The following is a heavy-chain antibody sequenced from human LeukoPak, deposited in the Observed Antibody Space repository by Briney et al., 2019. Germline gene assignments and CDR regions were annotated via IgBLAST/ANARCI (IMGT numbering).Heavy chain of an antibody. J-gene: IGHJ6*02. V-gene: IGHV3-74*01. CDR1: GFTFNTYT. Sequence: PGGSLRLSCAASGFTFNTYTMNWVRQVPGKGLLWVSRINSDGSATIYADSVRGRFTISRDNAKNTLYLQMSGLRVEDTAVYHCASDSPYYGMDVWGQGTAVTVSS. CDR3: ASDSPYYGMDV. CDR2: INSDGSAT.